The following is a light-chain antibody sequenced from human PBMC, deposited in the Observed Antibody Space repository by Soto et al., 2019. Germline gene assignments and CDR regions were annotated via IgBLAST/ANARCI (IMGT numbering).Light chain of an antibody. CDR1: QGISSY. V-gene: IGKV1-8*01. Sequence: TQMTQSPSSLPASTGDRVTITCRASQGISSYLAWYQQKPGKAPKLLIYAASTLQSGVPSRFSGSGSGTDFTLTISCLQSEDFATYYCQQYYSYPLTFGGGTKVEIK. J-gene: IGKJ4*01. CDR2: AAS. CDR3: QQYYSYPLT.